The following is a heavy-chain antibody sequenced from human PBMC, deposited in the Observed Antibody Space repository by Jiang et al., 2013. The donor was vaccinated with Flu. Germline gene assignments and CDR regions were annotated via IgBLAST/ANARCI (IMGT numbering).Heavy chain of an antibody. CDR1: GYTFTNYA. CDR2: INADNGNT. J-gene: IGHJ3*02. Sequence: SGAEVKKPGASVKVSCKASGYTFTNYAMHWVRQAPGQRLEWVGWINADNGNTKYSQKFQGRVTITRDTSASTAYMELSSLRSEDTAVYYCATDAFDIWGQGTMVTVSS. V-gene: IGHV1-3*01. CDR3: ATDAFDI.